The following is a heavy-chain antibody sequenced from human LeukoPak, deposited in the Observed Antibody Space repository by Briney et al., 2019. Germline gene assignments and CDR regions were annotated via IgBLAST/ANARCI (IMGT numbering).Heavy chain of an antibody. D-gene: IGHD3-22*01. Sequence: SETLSLTCSVSGGSISCSRYYWGWIRQPPGKGLEWIGSIYYSGSTYYNPSLKSRVTISVDTSKNQFSLKLSSVTAADTAVYYCARHRMDRSCYYDSFDIWGQGTMVTVSS. CDR3: ARHRMDRSCYYDSFDI. J-gene: IGHJ3*02. CDR2: IYYSGST. V-gene: IGHV4-39*01. CDR1: GGSISCSRYY.